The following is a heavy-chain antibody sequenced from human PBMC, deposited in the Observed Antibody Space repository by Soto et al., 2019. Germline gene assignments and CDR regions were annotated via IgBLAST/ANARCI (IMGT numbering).Heavy chain of an antibody. CDR1: GYTFTSYG. CDR2: ISAYNGNT. CDR3: ASYCSGGSCYSLDAFDI. D-gene: IGHD2-15*01. V-gene: IGHV1-18*01. J-gene: IGHJ3*02. Sequence: ASVKVSCKASGYTFTSYGISWVRQAPGQGLEWMGWISAYNGNTNYAQKLQGRVTISADKSISTAYLQWSSLKASDTAMYYCASYCSGGSCYSLDAFDIWGQGTMVTVSS.